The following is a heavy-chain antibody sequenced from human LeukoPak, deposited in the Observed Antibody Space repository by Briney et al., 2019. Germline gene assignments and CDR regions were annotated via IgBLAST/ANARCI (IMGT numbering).Heavy chain of an antibody. V-gene: IGHV4-59*01. CDR1: GGSISSYY. Sequence: SETLSLTCTVSGGSISSYYWSWIRQPPGKGLEWIGYIYYSGSTNYNPSLKSRVTISVDTSKNQFPLKLSSVTAADTAVYYCARAGSIAVAGMDYWGQGTLVTVSS. D-gene: IGHD6-19*01. CDR3: ARAGSIAVAGMDY. J-gene: IGHJ4*02. CDR2: IYYSGST.